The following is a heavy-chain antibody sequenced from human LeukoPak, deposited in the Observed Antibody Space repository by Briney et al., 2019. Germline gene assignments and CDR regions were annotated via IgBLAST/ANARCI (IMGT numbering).Heavy chain of an antibody. CDR1: GYSFTSYW. D-gene: IGHD6-19*01. CDR3: ARRKAVAGTDYFDY. J-gene: IGHJ4*02. CDR2: IYPGDSDT. V-gene: IGHV5-51*01. Sequence: GESLKISCKGSGYSFTSYWIGWVRQIPGKGLEWMGIIYPGDSDTRYSPSSQGQVTISADKSIRPAYLQWSSLKASDTAMYYCARRKAVAGTDYFDYWGQGTLVTVSS.